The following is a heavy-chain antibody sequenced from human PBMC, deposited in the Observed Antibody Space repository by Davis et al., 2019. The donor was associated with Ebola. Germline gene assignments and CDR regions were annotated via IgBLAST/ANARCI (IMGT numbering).Heavy chain of an antibody. CDR3: ARTPINYYDSSGYPIGGYYGMDV. D-gene: IGHD3-22*01. CDR2: IYYSGST. J-gene: IGHJ6*04. V-gene: IGHV4-39*01. CDR1: GGSISSSSYY. Sequence: PSETLSLTCTVSGGSISSSSYYWGWIRQPPGKGLEWIGSIYYSGSTYYNPSLKSRVTISVDTSKNQFSLKLSSVTAADTAVYYCARTPINYYDSSGYPIGGYYGMDVWGKGTTVTVSS.